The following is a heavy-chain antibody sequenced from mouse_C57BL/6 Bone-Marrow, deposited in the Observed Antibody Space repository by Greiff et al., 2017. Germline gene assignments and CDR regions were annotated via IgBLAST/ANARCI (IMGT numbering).Heavy chain of an antibody. J-gene: IGHJ4*01. Sequence: VKRQQSGAELARPGASVKLSCKASGYTFTSYGISWVKQRTGQGLEWIGEIYPRSGNTYYNEKFKGKATLTADKSSSTAYMELRSLTSEDSAVYFCARSGYYGSSSYYYRMDYWGQGTSVTVSS. CDR2: IYPRSGNT. CDR1: GYTFTSYG. CDR3: ARSGYYGSSSYYYRMDY. D-gene: IGHD1-1*01. V-gene: IGHV1-81*01.